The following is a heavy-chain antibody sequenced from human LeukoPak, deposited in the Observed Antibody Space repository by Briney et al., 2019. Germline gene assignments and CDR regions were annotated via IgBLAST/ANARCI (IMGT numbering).Heavy chain of an antibody. CDR1: GFTFSSYS. J-gene: IGHJ5*02. V-gene: IGHV3-21*01. Sequence: GGSLKLSCAASGFTFSSYSMNWVRQAPGKGLEWVSSITSSSSYIYYADSLKGQFTISRDNAKNSLYLQMNSLRDEDTAVYYCARDPCSSTSCYTVWFDPWGQGTLVTVSS. D-gene: IGHD2-2*02. CDR2: ITSSSSYI. CDR3: ARDPCSSTSCYTVWFDP.